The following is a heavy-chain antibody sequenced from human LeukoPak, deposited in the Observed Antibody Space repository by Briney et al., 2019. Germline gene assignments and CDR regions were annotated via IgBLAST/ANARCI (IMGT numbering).Heavy chain of an antibody. J-gene: IGHJ3*02. CDR3: ASRQAEDAFDI. CDR2: IYYSGST. CDR1: GGSIGSYY. V-gene: IGHV4-59*08. Sequence: PSETLSLTCTVSGGSIGSYYWSWIRQPPGKGLEWIGYIYYSGSTNYNPSLKSRVTISVDTSKNQFSLKLSSVTAADTAVYYCASRQAEDAFDIWGQGTMVTVSS.